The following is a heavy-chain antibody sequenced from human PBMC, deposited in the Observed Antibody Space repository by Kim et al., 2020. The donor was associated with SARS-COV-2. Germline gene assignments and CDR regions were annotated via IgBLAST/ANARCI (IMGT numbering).Heavy chain of an antibody. CDR2: IYSSGNT. CDR1: GGSISIYT. Sequence: SETLSLTCTISGGSISIYTWSWVRQPAGKGLEWIGRIYSSGNTNYNPSLKSRVTMSVDMSQNQLSLKLNSVTAADTGVYYCMRGGRSSGNICSPAIWGQG. J-gene: IGHJ3*02. D-gene: IGHD2-15*01. CDR3: MRGGRSSGNICSPAI. V-gene: IGHV4-4*07.